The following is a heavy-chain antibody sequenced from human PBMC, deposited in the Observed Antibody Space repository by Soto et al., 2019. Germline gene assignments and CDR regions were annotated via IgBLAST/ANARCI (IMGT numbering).Heavy chain of an antibody. V-gene: IGHV4-30-4*01. J-gene: IGHJ5*02. CDR1: GGSISSGDYY. Sequence: TSETLSLTCTVSGGSISSGDYYWSWIRQPPGKGLEWIGYIYYSGSTYYNPSLKSRVTISVDTSKNQFSLKLSSVTAADTAVYYCARDRVTGWFDPWGQGTLVTVS. CDR3: ARDRVTGWFDP. D-gene: IGHD4-4*01. CDR2: IYYSGST.